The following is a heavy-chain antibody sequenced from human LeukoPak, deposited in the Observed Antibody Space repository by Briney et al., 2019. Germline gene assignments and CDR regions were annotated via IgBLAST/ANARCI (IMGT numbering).Heavy chain of an antibody. CDR2: IIPIFGTA. D-gene: IGHD5-18*01. J-gene: IGHJ6*03. CDR1: GGTFSTYG. CDR3: ARGGKRIQLWVGYYYYMDV. V-gene: IGHV1-69*05. Sequence: SVKVSCKASGGTFSTYGISWVRQAPGQGLEWMGGIIPIFGTANYAQRFQGRVTITRNTSISTAYMELSSLRSEDTAVYYCARGGKRIQLWVGYYYYMDVWGKGTTVTVSS.